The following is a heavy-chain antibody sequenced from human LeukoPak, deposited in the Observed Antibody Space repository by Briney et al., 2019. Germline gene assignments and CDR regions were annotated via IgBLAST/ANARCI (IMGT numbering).Heavy chain of an antibody. Sequence: GRSLRLSCAASGFTFDDYAMHWVRQAPGKGLEWVAFIRYDGSNKYYADSVKGRFTISRDNSKNTLYLQMNSLRAEDTAMYYCAKDQRSTGAPYYFDYWGQGTLVTVSS. CDR2: IRYDGSNK. CDR1: GFTFDDYA. CDR3: AKDQRSTGAPYYFDY. V-gene: IGHV3-30*02. J-gene: IGHJ4*02. D-gene: IGHD7-27*01.